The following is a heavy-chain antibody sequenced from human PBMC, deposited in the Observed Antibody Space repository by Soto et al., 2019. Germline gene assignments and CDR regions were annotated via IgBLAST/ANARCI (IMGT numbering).Heavy chain of an antibody. CDR3: ARGIGEITFGGVIAAPETYFDY. CDR2: IYYSGST. J-gene: IGHJ4*02. Sequence: SETLSLTCTVSGGSISSGGYYWSWIRQHPGKGLEWIGYIYYSGSTYYNPSLKSRVTISVDTSKNQFSLKLSSVTAADTAVYYCARGIGEITFGGVIAAPETYFDYWGQGTLATVSS. D-gene: IGHD3-16*02. CDR1: GGSISSGGYY. V-gene: IGHV4-31*03.